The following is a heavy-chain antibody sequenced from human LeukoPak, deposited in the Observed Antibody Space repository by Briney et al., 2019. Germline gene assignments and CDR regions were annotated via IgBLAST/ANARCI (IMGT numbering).Heavy chain of an antibody. Sequence: PGGSLRLSCAASGFTFSSYAMHWVRQAPGKGLEWVAVISYDGSNKYYADSVKGRFTISRDNSKNTLYLQMNSLRAADTAVYYRARERVVEVVVVPAEFWFDPWGQGTLVTVSS. CDR2: ISYDGSNK. V-gene: IGHV3-30-3*01. CDR3: ARERVVEVVVVPAEFWFDP. J-gene: IGHJ5*02. D-gene: IGHD2-2*01. CDR1: GFTFSSYA.